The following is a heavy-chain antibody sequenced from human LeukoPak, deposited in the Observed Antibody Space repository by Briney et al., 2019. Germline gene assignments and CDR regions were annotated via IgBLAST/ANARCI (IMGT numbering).Heavy chain of an antibody. Sequence: ASVKVSCKASGYTFTSYGFSWVRQAPGQGLEWVGWISVYNGNTNYAQKLQGRVTMTTDTSTSTAYMELRSLRSDDTAVYYCARDKDIVVVPAALPIEYYYGMDVWSQGTTVTVSS. CDR3: ARDKDIVVVPAALPIEYYYGMDV. CDR2: ISVYNGNT. J-gene: IGHJ6*02. D-gene: IGHD2-2*01. CDR1: GYTFTSYG. V-gene: IGHV1-18*01.